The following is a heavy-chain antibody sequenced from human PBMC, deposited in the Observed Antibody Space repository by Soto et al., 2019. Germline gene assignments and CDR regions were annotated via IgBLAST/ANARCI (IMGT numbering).Heavy chain of an antibody. CDR3: ARAPGYSSSWYTNGVGYFDY. Sequence: QVQLVESGGGVVQPGRSLRLSCAASGFTFSSYGMHWVRQAPGKGLEWVAVIWYDGSNKYYADSVKGRFTISRDNSKNTLYLQMNSLRAEDTAVYYCARAPGYSSSWYTNGVGYFDYWGQGTLVTVSS. J-gene: IGHJ4*02. CDR2: IWYDGSNK. D-gene: IGHD6-13*01. V-gene: IGHV3-33*01. CDR1: GFTFSSYG.